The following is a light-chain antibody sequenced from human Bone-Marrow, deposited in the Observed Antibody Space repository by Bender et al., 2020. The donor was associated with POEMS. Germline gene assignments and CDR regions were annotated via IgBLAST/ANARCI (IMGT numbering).Light chain of an antibody. J-gene: IGLJ1*01. CDR2: DVS. V-gene: IGLV2-14*03. Sequence: QSALTQPTSVSGSPGQSITMSCTGTNSDIGTYNYVSWYQQHAGDAPKVIIYDVSNRPSGVSNRFSGSKSGNTASLTISGLQAEDEAEYYCSSYTTSSTYVFGSGTKVTVL. CDR1: NSDIGTYNY. CDR3: SSYTTSSTYV.